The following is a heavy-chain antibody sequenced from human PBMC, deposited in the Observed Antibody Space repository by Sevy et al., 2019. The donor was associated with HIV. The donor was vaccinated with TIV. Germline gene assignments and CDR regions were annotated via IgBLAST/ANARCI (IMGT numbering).Heavy chain of an antibody. CDR1: GFTFNNYA. V-gene: IGHV3-23*01. CDR3: AKDKGDSKIQYYYYGIDV. J-gene: IGHJ6*02. D-gene: IGHD2-21*02. Sequence: GGSLRLSCLASGFTFNNYAMSWVRQAPGKGLEWVSLISGSGGNTYYADSVKGRCSISRDNSKNTLYLQVNSLRAEDTAVYYCAKDKGDSKIQYYYYGIDVWGQGATVTVSS. CDR2: ISGSGGNT.